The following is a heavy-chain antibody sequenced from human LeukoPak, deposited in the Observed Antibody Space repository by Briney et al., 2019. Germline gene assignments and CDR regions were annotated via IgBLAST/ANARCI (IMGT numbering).Heavy chain of an antibody. J-gene: IGHJ5*02. V-gene: IGHV4-31*03. CDR1: GGSIGSGGYY. CDR3: ARDGDSVYDLNWFDP. CDR2: IYYSGST. D-gene: IGHD5/OR15-5a*01. Sequence: KPSETLSLTCTVSGGSIGSGGYYWSWIRQHPGKGLEWIGYIYYSGSTYYNPSLKSRVTISVDTSKNQFSLKLSSVTAADTAVYYCARDGDSVYDLNWFDPWGQGTLVTVSS.